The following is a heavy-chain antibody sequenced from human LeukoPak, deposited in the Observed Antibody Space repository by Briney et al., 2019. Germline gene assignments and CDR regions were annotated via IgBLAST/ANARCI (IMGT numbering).Heavy chain of an antibody. CDR3: ANLWFGELLPEYYFDY. CDR1: GFTFSSYG. V-gene: IGHV3-23*01. Sequence: GGSLRLSCAASGFTFSSYGISWVRQAPGKGLEWVSAISGSGGSTYYADSVKGRFTISRDNSKNTLYLQMNSLRAEDTAVYYCANLWFGELLPEYYFDYWGQGTLVTVSS. CDR2: ISGSGGST. D-gene: IGHD3-10*01. J-gene: IGHJ4*02.